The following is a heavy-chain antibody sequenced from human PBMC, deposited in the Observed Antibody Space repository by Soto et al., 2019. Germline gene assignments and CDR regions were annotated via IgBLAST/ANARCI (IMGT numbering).Heavy chain of an antibody. Sequence: ASVKISCKASGYTFTGYYMHWVRQAPGQGLEWMGWINPNSGGTNYAQKFQGWVTMTRDTSISTAYMELSRLRSDDTAVYYCARDGRAIFDNYYYYGLDVWGQGTTVTVSS. J-gene: IGHJ6*02. D-gene: IGHD3-3*01. V-gene: IGHV1-2*04. CDR1: GYTFTGYY. CDR2: INPNSGGT. CDR3: ARDGRAIFDNYYYYGLDV.